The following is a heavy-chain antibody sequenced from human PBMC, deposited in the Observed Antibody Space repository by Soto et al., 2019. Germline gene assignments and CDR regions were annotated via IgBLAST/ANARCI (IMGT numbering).Heavy chain of an antibody. V-gene: IGHV1-69*01. Sequence: QVQLVQSGAEVQKPGSSVKVSCKASGGTFSSYAISWVRQAPGQGLEWMGGIIPIFGTANYAQKFQGRVTITADESTSTAYMELSSLRSEDTAVYYCEAYPINYYGMDVWGQGTTVTVSS. J-gene: IGHJ6*02. CDR2: IIPIFGTA. CDR3: EAYPINYYGMDV. CDR1: GGTFSSYA.